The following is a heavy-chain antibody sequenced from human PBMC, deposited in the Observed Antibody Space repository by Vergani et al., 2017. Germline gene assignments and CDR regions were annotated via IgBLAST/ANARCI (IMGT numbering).Heavy chain of an antibody. V-gene: IGHV3-15*01. CDR1: GFTFSSYA. D-gene: IGHD2-15*01. CDR3: TTDLRAQCSGGSCSGP. Sequence: EVQLLESGGGLVQPGGSLRLSCAASGFTFSSYAMSWVRQAPGKGLEWVGRIKSKTDGGTTDYAAPVKGRFTISRDDSKNTLYLQMNSLKTEDTAVYYCTTDLRAQCSGGSCSGPWGQGTLVTVSS. CDR2: IKSKTDGGTT. J-gene: IGHJ5*02.